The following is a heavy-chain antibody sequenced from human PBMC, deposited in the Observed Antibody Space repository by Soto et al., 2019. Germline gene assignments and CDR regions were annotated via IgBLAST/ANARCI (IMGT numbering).Heavy chain of an antibody. Sequence: PGGSLRLSCAASGFTFSSYGMHWLRQAPGKGMEWVAVISYDGSNKYYADSVKGRFTISGDNSKITLYLQMTSLRAEDTAVYYCAKVGSGWLQKMEFYYSGMDVWGQGTRVSVS. CDR3: AKVGSGWLQKMEFYYSGMDV. D-gene: IGHD5-12*01. J-gene: IGHJ6*01. V-gene: IGHV3-30*18. CDR2: ISYDGSNK. CDR1: GFTFSSYG.